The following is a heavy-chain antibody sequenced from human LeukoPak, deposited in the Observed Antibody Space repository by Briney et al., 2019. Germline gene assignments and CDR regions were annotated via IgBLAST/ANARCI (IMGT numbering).Heavy chain of an antibody. CDR3: VRDTPDY. V-gene: IGHV3-53*01. Sequence: GGSLRLSCAASVFSVSSNYMSWVRQAPGKGLEWVSIIYTGGSTYYADSVKGRFTISRDSSKNTLYLQMNSLRAEDTAVYYCVRDTPDYWGQGTLVTVSS. J-gene: IGHJ4*02. CDR1: VFSVSSNY. CDR2: IYTGGST.